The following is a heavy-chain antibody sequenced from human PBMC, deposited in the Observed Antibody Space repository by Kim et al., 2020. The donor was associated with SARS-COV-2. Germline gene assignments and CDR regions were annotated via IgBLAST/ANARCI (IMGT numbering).Heavy chain of an antibody. D-gene: IGHD3-22*01. Sequence: TGYAQKFQGRVTMTRNTSISTAYMELSSLRSEDTAVYYCATGDSSGYRGYWGQGTLVTVSS. CDR3: ATGDSSGYRGY. V-gene: IGHV1-8*01. CDR2: T. J-gene: IGHJ4*02.